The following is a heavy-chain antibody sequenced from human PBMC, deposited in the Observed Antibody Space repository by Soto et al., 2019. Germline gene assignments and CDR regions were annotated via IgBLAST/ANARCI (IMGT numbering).Heavy chain of an antibody. J-gene: IGHJ6*03. Sequence: QVQLQQWGAGLLKPSETLSLTCAVYGGSFSGYYWSWIRQPPGKGLEWLGEINHSGSTNYNPSLKMRVTISVDMSKNQFSLKLSSVTAADTAVYYCARVLRYCSGGSCYSRSYYYYMDVWGKGTTVTVSS. CDR2: INHSGST. CDR3: ARVLRYCSGGSCYSRSYYYYMDV. V-gene: IGHV4-34*01. CDR1: GGSFSGYY. D-gene: IGHD2-15*01.